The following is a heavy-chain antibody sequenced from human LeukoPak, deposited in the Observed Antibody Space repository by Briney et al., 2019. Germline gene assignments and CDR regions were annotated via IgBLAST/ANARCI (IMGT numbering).Heavy chain of an antibody. CDR2: ITRDSIYT. D-gene: IGHD7-27*01. J-gene: IGHJ6*03. CDR3: ARVSASLGNYYYYYMDV. Sequence: PGGSLRLSCAASGFTFSNYNMNWVRQTPGKGLEWVSSITRDSIYTFYADSVKGRFTISRDNAKNSLYLQMNSLRAEDTAVYYCARVSASLGNYYYYYMDVWGKGTTVTVSS. V-gene: IGHV3-21*01. CDR1: GFTFSNYN.